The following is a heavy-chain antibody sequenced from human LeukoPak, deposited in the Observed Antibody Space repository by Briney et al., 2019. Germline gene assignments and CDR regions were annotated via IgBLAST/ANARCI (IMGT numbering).Heavy chain of an antibody. CDR2: INPSGGST. Sequence: ASVKVSCKASGYTFTSYYMHWVRQAPGQGLEWMGIINPSGGSTSYAQKFQGRVTMTRDTSTSPVYMELSSLRSEDTAVYYCASYSGSSYYFDYWGQGTLVTVSS. CDR1: GYTFTSYY. J-gene: IGHJ4*02. V-gene: IGHV1-46*01. CDR3: ASYSGSSYYFDY. D-gene: IGHD1-26*01.